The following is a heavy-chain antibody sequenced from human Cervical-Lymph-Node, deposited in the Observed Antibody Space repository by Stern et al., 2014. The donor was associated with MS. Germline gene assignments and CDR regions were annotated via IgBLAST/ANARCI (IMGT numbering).Heavy chain of an antibody. CDR2: IYYSGST. V-gene: IGHV4-59*01. D-gene: IGHD5-24*01. CDR3: ARGQRWLQLMDAFDI. Sequence: QVQLVESGPGLVKPSETLSLTCTVSGGSISSYYWSWIRQPPGKGLEWIGYIYYSGSTNYNPSLKSRVTISVDTSKNQFSLKLSSVTAADTAVYYCARGQRWLQLMDAFDIWGQGTMVTVSS. J-gene: IGHJ3*02. CDR1: GGSISSYY.